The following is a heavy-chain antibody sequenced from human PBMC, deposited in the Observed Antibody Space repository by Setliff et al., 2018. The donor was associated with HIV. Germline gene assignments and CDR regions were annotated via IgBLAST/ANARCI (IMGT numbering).Heavy chain of an antibody. D-gene: IGHD6-6*01. CDR2: INHSGST. V-gene: IGHV4-34*01. CDR1: GDSISNYY. J-gene: IGHJ4*02. Sequence: SETLSLTCTVSGDSISNYYWSWVRQPPGKGLEWIGEINHSGSTNYNPSRQSRVTISVDTSKNQFSLKLSSVTAADTAVYYCARGRVGAARCYFDYWGQGTLVTVSS. CDR3: ARGRVGAARCYFDY.